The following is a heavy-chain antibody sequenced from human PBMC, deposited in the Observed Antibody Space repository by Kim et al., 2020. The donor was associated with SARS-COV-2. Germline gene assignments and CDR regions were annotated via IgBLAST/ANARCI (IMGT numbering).Heavy chain of an antibody. J-gene: IGHJ3*02. D-gene: IGHD3-10*01. CDR3: ARVMDYGGNYYGSGTKNGAFDI. CDR2: IYYSGST. CDR1: GGSISSSSYY. Sequence: SETLSLTCTVSGGSISSSSYYWGWIRQPPGKGLEWIGSIYYSGSTYYNPSLKSRVTISVDTSKNQFSLKLSSVTAADTAVYYCARVMDYGGNYYGSGTKNGAFDIWGQGTMVTVSS. V-gene: IGHV4-39*07.